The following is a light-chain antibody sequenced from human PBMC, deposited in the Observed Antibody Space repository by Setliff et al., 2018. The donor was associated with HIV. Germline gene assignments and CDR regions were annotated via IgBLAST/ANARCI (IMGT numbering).Light chain of an antibody. CDR2: DVS. Sequence: QSALTQPASVSGSPGQSITISCTGTSSDVGGYNYVSWYQQYPGKAPKLMIYDVSKRPSGVSNRFSGSKSGNTASLTISGLQAEDEADYYCCSYAGSGTYVFGTGTKVT. CDR3: CSYAGSGTYV. V-gene: IGLV2-23*02. CDR1: SSDVGGYNY. J-gene: IGLJ1*01.